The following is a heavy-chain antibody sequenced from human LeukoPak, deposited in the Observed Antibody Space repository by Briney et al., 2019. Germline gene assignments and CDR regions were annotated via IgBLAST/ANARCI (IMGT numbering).Heavy chain of an antibody. V-gene: IGHV3-11*04. J-gene: IGHJ6*03. D-gene: IGHD5-12*01. CDR3: ARASDIVATIGGYMDV. Sequence: GGSLRLSCAASGFTFSDYYMSWIRQAPGKGLEWVSYISSSGSTIYYADSVKGRFTISRDNAKNSLYLQMNSLRAEDTAVYYCARASDIVATIGGYMDVWGKGTTVTVSS. CDR2: ISSSGSTI. CDR1: GFTFSDYY.